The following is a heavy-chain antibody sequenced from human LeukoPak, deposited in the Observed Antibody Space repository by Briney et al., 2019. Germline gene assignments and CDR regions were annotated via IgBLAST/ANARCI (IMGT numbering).Heavy chain of an antibody. V-gene: IGHV1-24*01. CDR1: GYTLTELS. CDR3: ATALYGDSGSYGMDV. J-gene: IGHJ6*02. Sequence: ASVKVSCKVSGYTLTELSMHWVRQAPGKGLEWMGGFDPEDGATIYAQKFQGSVTMTEDTSTDTAYMELSSLRTQDTAVYYCATALYGDSGSYGMDVWGQGTTVTASS. D-gene: IGHD4-17*01. CDR2: FDPEDGAT.